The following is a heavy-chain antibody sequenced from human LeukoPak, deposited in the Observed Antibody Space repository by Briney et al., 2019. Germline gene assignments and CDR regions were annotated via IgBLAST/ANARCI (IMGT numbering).Heavy chain of an antibody. J-gene: IGHJ5*02. D-gene: IGHD4-23*01. V-gene: IGHV4-59*01. Sequence: SETLSLTRTVSGGSISSYYWSWIRQPPGKGLEWIGYIYYSGSTNYNPSLKSRVTISVDTSKNQFSLKLSSVTAADTAVYYCARAPMFYGGNSEGWFDPWGQGTLVTVSS. CDR2: IYYSGST. CDR1: GGSISSYY. CDR3: ARAPMFYGGNSEGWFDP.